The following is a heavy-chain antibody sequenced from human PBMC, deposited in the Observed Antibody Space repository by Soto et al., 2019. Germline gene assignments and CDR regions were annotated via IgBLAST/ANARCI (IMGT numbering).Heavy chain of an antibody. Sequence: SQALSRTCAISGDSVSSNSASWNCIRQSPSRGLEWLGRTYYRSKWYNDYAVSVKSRITINPDTSKNQFSLQLNSVTPEDTAVYYCARAFFAGATNPYYYYGMDVWGQGTTVTVSS. CDR3: ARAFFAGATNPYYYYGMDV. CDR2: TYYRSKWYN. CDR1: GDSVSSNSAS. V-gene: IGHV6-1*01. D-gene: IGHD1-26*01. J-gene: IGHJ6*02.